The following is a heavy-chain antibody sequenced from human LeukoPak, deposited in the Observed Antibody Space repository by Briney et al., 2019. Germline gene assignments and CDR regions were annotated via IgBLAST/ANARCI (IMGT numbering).Heavy chain of an antibody. J-gene: IGHJ4*02. Sequence: ASVKVSCKASGGTFSTYAISWVRQAPGQGLEWVGVIIPMVGTATYAQRFQGRVTITGDESTSTAYMELSSLRSEDTAVYYCARDLYCNRTSCSVWGQGTLVIVSS. CDR3: ARDLYCNRTSCSV. V-gene: IGHV1-69*01. CDR2: IIPMVGTA. D-gene: IGHD2-2*01. CDR1: GGTFSTYA.